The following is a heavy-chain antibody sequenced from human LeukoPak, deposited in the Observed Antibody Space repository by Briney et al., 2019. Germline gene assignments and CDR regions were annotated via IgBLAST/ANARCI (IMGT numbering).Heavy chain of an antibody. CDR2: IYTSGST. Sequence: SETLSLTCTVSGGSISRYYWSWIRQPAGKGLEWIGRIYTSGSTNYNPSLKSRVTMSVDTSKNQFSLKLSSVTAADTAVYYCAKGGDSYKVGNFWGQGTLVTVSS. V-gene: IGHV4-4*07. CDR3: AKGGDSYKVGNF. J-gene: IGHJ4*02. CDR1: GGSISRYY. D-gene: IGHD5-24*01.